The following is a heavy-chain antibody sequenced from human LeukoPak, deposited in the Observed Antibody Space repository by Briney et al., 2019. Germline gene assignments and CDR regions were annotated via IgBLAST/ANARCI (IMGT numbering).Heavy chain of an antibody. CDR1: GGSISSGGYY. D-gene: IGHD5-24*01. V-gene: IGHV4-31*03. CDR2: IYYSGST. CDR3: ARGALDGYNL. J-gene: IGHJ4*02. Sequence: SQTLSLTCTVSGGSISSGGYYWSWIRQHPGKGLEWIGYIYYSGSTYYNPSLKSRVSISVDTSKNQFSLKLSSVTAADTAVYYCARGALDGYNLWGQGTLVTVSS.